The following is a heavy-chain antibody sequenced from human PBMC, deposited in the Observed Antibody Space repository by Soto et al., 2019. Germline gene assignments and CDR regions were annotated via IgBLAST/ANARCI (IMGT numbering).Heavy chain of an antibody. V-gene: IGHV1-18*04. CDR2: ISAYNGNT. D-gene: IGHD1-1*01. J-gene: IGHJ5*02. CDR3: ARNPEPAYNWFDL. Sequence: ASVKVSCKASGYTFTIYGISWVRQAPGQGLEWMGWISAYNGNTNYAQKLQGRVTMTTDTSTSTAYMELRSLRSDDTAVYYCARNPEPAYNWFDLCAQGTLVTVSS. CDR1: GYTFTIYG.